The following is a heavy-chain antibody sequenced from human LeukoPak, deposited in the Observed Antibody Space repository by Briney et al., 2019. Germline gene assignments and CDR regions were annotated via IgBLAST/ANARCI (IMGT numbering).Heavy chain of an antibody. CDR3: ARGTYYYDISGYYSLEY. CDR2: MHPNSAGT. Sequence: GASVKRSCKASGYTFTGDYMHWVRQAPGQGLEWMGRMHPNSAGTNYAQKFQGRVTMTRDTSISTAYMELSRLRSDDTAVYYCARGTYYYDISGYYSLEYWGQGTLVTVSS. J-gene: IGHJ4*02. CDR1: GYTFTGDY. V-gene: IGHV1-2*06. D-gene: IGHD3-22*01.